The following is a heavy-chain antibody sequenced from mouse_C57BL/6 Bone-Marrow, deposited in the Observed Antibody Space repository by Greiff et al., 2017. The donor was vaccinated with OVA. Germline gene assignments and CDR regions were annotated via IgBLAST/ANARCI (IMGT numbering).Heavy chain of an antibody. CDR2: ISDGGSYT. V-gene: IGHV5-4*01. Sequence: EVQGVESGGGLVKPGGSLKLSCAASGFTFSSYAMSWVRQTPEKRLEWVATISDGGSYTYYPDNVKGRFTISRDNAKNNLYLQRSHLKSEDTAMYYCARVYYDYDGAYWGQGTLVTVSA. CDR1: GFTFSSYA. J-gene: IGHJ3*01. CDR3: ARVYYDYDGAY. D-gene: IGHD2-4*01.